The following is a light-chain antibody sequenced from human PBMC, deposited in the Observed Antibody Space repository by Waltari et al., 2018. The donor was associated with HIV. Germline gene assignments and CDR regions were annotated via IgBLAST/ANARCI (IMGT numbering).Light chain of an antibody. CDR1: SSDVGSYNY. Sequence: QSALTQPASVSGFPGQSITISCTGSSSDVGSYNYVTWYQQHPGKAPKLLIYDVSKRPSGVSNRFSGSKSGNTASLTISGLQAEDEADYYCCSYAGSNTYLVGTGTEVTVL. V-gene: IGLV2-23*02. J-gene: IGLJ1*01. CDR3: CSYAGSNTYL. CDR2: DVS.